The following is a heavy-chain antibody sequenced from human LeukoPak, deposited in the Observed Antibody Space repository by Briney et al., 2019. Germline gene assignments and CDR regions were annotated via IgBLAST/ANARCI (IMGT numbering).Heavy chain of an antibody. Sequence: PSETLSLTCTVSGGSISSYYWSWIRQPPGKGLEWIGYIYYSGSTNYNPSLKSRVTISVDTSKNQVSLKLSSVTAADTAVYYCARGGRITMIPMYYYGMDVWGQGTTVTVSS. D-gene: IGHD3-22*01. CDR1: GGSISSYY. CDR2: IYYSGST. V-gene: IGHV4-59*01. J-gene: IGHJ6*02. CDR3: ARGGRITMIPMYYYGMDV.